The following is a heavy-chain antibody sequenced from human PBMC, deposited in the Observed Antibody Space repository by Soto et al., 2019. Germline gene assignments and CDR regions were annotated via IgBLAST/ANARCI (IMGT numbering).Heavy chain of an antibody. Sequence: EVHLLESGGGLVQPGGSLRLSCAASGFTFSSYTLNWVRRAPGKGLEWVATSSDRRTGNTHYSDPVRGRFTLSRDYSRTILFSQMDSLRADDTALYYCTTWLTAHFDYWGRGTQVTVSS. V-gene: IGHV3-23*01. CDR1: GFTFSSYT. CDR3: TTWLTAHFDY. D-gene: IGHD2-21*02. CDR2: SSDRRTGNT. J-gene: IGHJ4*02.